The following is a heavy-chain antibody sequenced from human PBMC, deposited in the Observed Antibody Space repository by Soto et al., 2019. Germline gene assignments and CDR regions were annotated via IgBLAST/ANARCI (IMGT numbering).Heavy chain of an antibody. CDR3: ARLQVSAWFGELYVGYYGMDV. CDR1: GGSISSSSYY. Sequence: PSETLSLTCTVSGGSISSSSYYWGWIRQPPGKGLEWIGSIYYSGSTYYNPSLKSRVTISVDTSKNQFSLKLSSVTAADTAVYYCARLQVSAWFGELYVGYYGMDVWGQGTTVTVSS. V-gene: IGHV4-39*01. CDR2: IYYSGST. D-gene: IGHD3-10*01. J-gene: IGHJ6*02.